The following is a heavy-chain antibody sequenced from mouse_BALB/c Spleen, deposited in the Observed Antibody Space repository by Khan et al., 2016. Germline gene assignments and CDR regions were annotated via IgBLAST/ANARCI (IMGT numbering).Heavy chain of an antibody. V-gene: IGHV1S136*01. CDR1: GYTFTSYV. CDR2: INPYNDGT. CDR3: ARSRYDGYYAMDY. Sequence: VQLKQSGPELVKPGASVKMSCKASGYTFTSYVMHWVKQKPGQGLEWIGYINPYNDGTKYNEKFKGKATLTSDKSSSTTYMELSSLTSEDSAVYYCARSRYDGYYAMDYWGQGTSVTVSS. J-gene: IGHJ4*01. D-gene: IGHD2-14*01.